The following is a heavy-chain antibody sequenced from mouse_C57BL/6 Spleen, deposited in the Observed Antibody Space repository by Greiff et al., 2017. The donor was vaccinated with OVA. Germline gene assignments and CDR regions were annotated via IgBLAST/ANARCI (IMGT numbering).Heavy chain of an antibody. CDR2: IDPSDSET. CDR1: GYTFTSYW. Sequence: QVQLQQPGAELVRPRSSVKLSCKASGYTFTSYWMHWVKQRPIQGLEWIGNIDPSDSETHYNQKFKDKATLTVDKSSSTAYMQLSSLTSEDSAVYYCARPGFDYYGSSFAYWGQGTLVTVSA. CDR3: ARPGFDYYGSSFAY. D-gene: IGHD1-1*01. J-gene: IGHJ3*01. V-gene: IGHV1-52*01.